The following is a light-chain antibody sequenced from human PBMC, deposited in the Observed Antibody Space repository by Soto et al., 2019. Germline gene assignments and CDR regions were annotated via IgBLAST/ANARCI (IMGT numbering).Light chain of an antibody. CDR3: RSYDSSLSGYVV. J-gene: IGLJ2*01. Sequence: QAVVTQPPSVSGAPGQRVTISCTGSSSNIGAGYDVHWYQQLPGTAPKLLIYGNSNRPSGVPDRFSGSKSGTSASLAITGLQADDEADYYCRSYDSSLSGYVVFGGGTQLTVL. V-gene: IGLV1-40*01. CDR2: GNS. CDR1: SSNIGAGYD.